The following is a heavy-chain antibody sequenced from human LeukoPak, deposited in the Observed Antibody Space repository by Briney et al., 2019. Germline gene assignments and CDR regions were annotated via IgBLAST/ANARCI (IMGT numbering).Heavy chain of an antibody. J-gene: IGHJ5*02. D-gene: IGHD6-6*01. Sequence: GGSLRLSCAASGYTFDDYGMSWVRQAPGKGLEWVSGINWNGGSTGYADSVKGRFTISRDNAKNSLYLQMNSLRAEDTALYYCARVVAARIPFHSNWFDPWGQGTLVTVSS. CDR3: ARVVAARIPFHSNWFDP. CDR2: INWNGGST. CDR1: GYTFDDYG. V-gene: IGHV3-20*04.